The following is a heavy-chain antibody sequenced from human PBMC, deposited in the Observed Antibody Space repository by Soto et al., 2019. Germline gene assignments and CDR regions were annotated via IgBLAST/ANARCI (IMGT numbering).Heavy chain of an antibody. CDR2: IYHSGST. D-gene: IGHD6-6*01. J-gene: IGHJ5*02. CDR1: GGSISSRNW. CDR3: ARAAGYSSSSDFGINWFDP. Sequence: QVQLQESGPGLVKPSGTLSLTCAVSGGSISSRNWWSWVRQPPGKGLEWIGEIYHSGSTNYNPSLKSRVTLSVDKSKNQFSLKLSSVTAADTAVYYCARAAGYSSSSDFGINWFDPWGQGTLVTVSS. V-gene: IGHV4-4*02.